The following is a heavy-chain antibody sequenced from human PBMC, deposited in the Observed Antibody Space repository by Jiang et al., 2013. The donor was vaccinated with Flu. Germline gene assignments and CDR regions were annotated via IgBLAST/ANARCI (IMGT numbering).Heavy chain of an antibody. V-gene: IGHV5-51*01. CDR3: VRRRYCSTTTCYGVYAFVH. D-gene: IGHD2-2*01. CDR1: GYNFATYW. J-gene: IGHJ3*02. CDR2: INPDDSDT. Sequence: SCQASGYNFATYWIGWVRQMPGKGLEWMGIINPDDSDTRYSPSFQGQVTISADKSISSAYVQWASLKASDSAIYYCVRRRYCSTTTCYGVYAFVHLGPRDDGHRLF.